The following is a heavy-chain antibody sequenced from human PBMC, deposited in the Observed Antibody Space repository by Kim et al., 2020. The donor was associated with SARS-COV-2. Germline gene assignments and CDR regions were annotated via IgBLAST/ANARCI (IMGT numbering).Heavy chain of an antibody. V-gene: IGHV3-74*01. Sequence: GGSLRLSCAASGFTFSNNWMHWVRQAPGKGLVWVSRINSDGSSTSYADSVKGRFTISRDNAKNTLYLQMNSLRAEDTAVYYCARRAYSSGWWYFDNWGQGTLVTVSS. CDR2: INSDGSST. D-gene: IGHD6-19*01. CDR1: GFTFSNNW. CDR3: ARRAYSSGWWYFDN. J-gene: IGHJ4*02.